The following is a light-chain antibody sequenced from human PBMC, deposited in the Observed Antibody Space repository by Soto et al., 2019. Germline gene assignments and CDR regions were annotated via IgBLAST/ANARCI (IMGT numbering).Light chain of an antibody. CDR2: AAS. V-gene: IGKV1-12*01. CDR1: RGISSW. Sequence: DIQMTQSPSSGSASVGDRVTITCRASRGISSWLAWYQQKPGKAPKLLIYAASSLESGVPSRFSGCGSGTDFTLTINSLQPEDFATYYCQQADSFPLTCGGGTKVDIK. CDR3: QQADSFPLT. J-gene: IGKJ4*01.